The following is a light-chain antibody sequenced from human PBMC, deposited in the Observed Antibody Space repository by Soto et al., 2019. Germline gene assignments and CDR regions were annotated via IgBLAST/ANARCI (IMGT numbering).Light chain of an antibody. V-gene: IGKV3-20*01. J-gene: IGKJ2*01. CDR1: QSGDSSY. Sequence: ENVLTQSPGTLSWSPGERATLSCRASQSGDSSYLAWYQQKPGQAPRLLIYGTSSSATGIPDRFSGSGSGPDFTLTINRLEPEDFAVYYCQHYGSSIYTFGKGTKREIK. CDR3: QHYGSSIYT. CDR2: GTS.